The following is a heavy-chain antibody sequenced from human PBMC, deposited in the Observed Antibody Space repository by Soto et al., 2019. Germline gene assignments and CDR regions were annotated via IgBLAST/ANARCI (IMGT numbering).Heavy chain of an antibody. Sequence: GASVKVSCKASGYNFNSYTISWVRQAPGQGLEWMGRISAYNGNTNYAQKLQGRVTMTTDTSTSTAYMELRSLRPDDTAVYYCTKPRSSLQWPPFDPWGHGTQVTVSS. CDR2: ISAYNGNT. CDR3: TKPRSSLQWPPFDP. D-gene: IGHD6-19*01. CDR1: GYNFNSYT. V-gene: IGHV1-18*01. J-gene: IGHJ5*02.